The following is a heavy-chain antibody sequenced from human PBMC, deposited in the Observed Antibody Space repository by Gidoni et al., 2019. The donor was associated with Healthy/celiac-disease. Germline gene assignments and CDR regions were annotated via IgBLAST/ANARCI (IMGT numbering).Heavy chain of an antibody. CDR2: IKSKTDGGTP. CDR1: GFTFSNAW. D-gene: IGHD5-12*01. J-gene: IGHJ4*02. Sequence: GFTFSNAWMSWVRQAPGKGLEWVARIKSKTDGGTPDYAAPVKGRFTISSDDSKNTLYLQMNSLKTEDTAVYYCPLPNEGAGYNSEIDYWGQGTLVTVSS. V-gene: IGHV3-15*01. CDR3: PLPNEGAGYNSEIDY.